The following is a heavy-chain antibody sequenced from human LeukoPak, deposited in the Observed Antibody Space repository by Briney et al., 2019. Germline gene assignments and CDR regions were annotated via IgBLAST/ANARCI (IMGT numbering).Heavy chain of an antibody. CDR1: GFTFSSYS. D-gene: IGHD2-2*01. CDR3: AKSLVVPAAVDYYYMDV. CDR2: MSSSSSTI. V-gene: IGHV3-48*01. J-gene: IGHJ6*03. Sequence: PGGSLRLSCAASGFTFSSYSMNWVRQAPGKGLEWVSYMSSSSSTIYYADSVKGRFTISRDNSRNTLSLQMNSLRPEDTAVYYCAKSLVVPAAVDYYYMDVWGKGTTVTVSS.